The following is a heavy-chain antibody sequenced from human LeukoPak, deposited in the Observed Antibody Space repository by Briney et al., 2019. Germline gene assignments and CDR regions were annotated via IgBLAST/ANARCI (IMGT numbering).Heavy chain of an antibody. CDR3: ARQSPVLRFLEWLPGPYWYFDL. D-gene: IGHD3-3*01. Sequence: SETLSLTCTVSGGSISSSSYYWGWIRQPPGKGLEWIGSIYYSGSTYYNPSLKSRVTISVDTSKNQFSLKLSSVTAADTAVYYCARQSPVLRFLEWLPGPYWYFDLWGRGTLVTVSS. J-gene: IGHJ2*01. V-gene: IGHV4-39*01. CDR2: IYYSGST. CDR1: GGSISSSSYY.